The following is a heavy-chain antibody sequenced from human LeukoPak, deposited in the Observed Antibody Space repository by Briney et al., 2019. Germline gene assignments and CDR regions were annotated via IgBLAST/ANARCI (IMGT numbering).Heavy chain of an antibody. D-gene: IGHD3-22*01. CDR3: ARDPRLYDSSGYSLFDY. Sequence: ASVKVSCKASGYTFTSYGISWVRQAPGQGLEWMGWISAYNGNTNYAQKLQGRVTMTTDTSTSTAYMELRSLRSDDTAVYYCARDPRLYDSSGYSLFDYWGQGTLVTVSS. CDR1: GYTFTSYG. V-gene: IGHV1-18*01. CDR2: ISAYNGNT. J-gene: IGHJ4*02.